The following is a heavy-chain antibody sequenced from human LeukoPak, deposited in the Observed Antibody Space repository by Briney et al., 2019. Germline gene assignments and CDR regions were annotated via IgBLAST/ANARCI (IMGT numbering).Heavy chain of an antibody. J-gene: IGHJ4*02. Sequence: GGSLRLSCAASGFTFRNFWMSWVRQAPGRGLEWVANIHPEGNEKYHVESVKGRFTISRDNAKSSLFLQMNGLRAEVTAVYYCARGDAFSGDHWGQGTLVTVSS. V-gene: IGHV3-7*04. CDR1: GFTFRNFW. CDR2: IHPEGNEK. CDR3: ARGDAFSGDH.